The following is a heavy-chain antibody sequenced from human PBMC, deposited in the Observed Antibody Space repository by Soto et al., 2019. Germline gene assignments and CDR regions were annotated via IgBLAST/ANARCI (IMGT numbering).Heavy chain of an antibody. Sequence: EVQLVESGGGLVKPGGSLRLSCVASEFSFSTYNMNWVRQAPGKGLEWVSFISSTSSHIHYADSVKGRFTISRDNAKNSLYLQMTSLRAEDTAVYYCARVPAADGYYGMDVWGQGTTVTVSS. CDR2: ISSTSSHI. J-gene: IGHJ6*02. CDR3: ARVPAADGYYGMDV. V-gene: IGHV3-21*01. CDR1: EFSFSTYN. D-gene: IGHD6-13*01.